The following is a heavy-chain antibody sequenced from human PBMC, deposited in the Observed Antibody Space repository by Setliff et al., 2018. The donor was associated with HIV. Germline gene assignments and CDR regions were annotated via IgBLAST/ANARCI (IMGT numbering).Heavy chain of an antibody. D-gene: IGHD3-10*01. CDR1: RFSFSTSW. Sequence: PGGSLRLSCATSRFSFSTSWMTWVRQAPGKGLEWIANINEDGNKKYHAGSVWGRFTISRDNAKNALYLQMNSLRVEDTAVYYCTTYSYGSGVTPWGQGTLVTVSS. CDR3: TTYSYGSGVTP. V-gene: IGHV3-7*03. CDR2: INEDGNKK. J-gene: IGHJ5*02.